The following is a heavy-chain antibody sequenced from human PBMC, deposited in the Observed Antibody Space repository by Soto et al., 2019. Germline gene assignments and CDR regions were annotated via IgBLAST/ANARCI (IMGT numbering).Heavy chain of an antibody. CDR3: ARDGRRGYDMDV. CDR1: GFTFNKHS. Sequence: EVQLAESGGGLVQPGGSLRLSCAASGFTFNKHSMNWVRQAPGKGLEWVSYISGGSKSIYYADSAKGRFTISRDNAKNSLYLQINSLRDEDTAVYYCARDGRRGYDMDVWGQGTTVTVSS. V-gene: IGHV3-48*02. CDR2: ISGGSKSI. D-gene: IGHD1-26*01. J-gene: IGHJ6*02.